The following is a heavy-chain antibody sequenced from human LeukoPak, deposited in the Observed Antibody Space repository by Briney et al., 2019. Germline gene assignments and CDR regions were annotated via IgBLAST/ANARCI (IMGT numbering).Heavy chain of an antibody. CDR1: GFTFSSYS. Sequence: GGSLRLSCAASGFTFSSYSMNWVRQAPGKGLEWVSSISSSSSYIYYADSVKGRFTISRDNAKNSLYLQMNSLRAEDTAVYYCARVSSYCSSTSCTGDYWGQGTLVTVSS. CDR2: ISSSSSYI. J-gene: IGHJ4*02. CDR3: ARVSSYCSSTSCTGDY. V-gene: IGHV3-21*01. D-gene: IGHD2-2*01.